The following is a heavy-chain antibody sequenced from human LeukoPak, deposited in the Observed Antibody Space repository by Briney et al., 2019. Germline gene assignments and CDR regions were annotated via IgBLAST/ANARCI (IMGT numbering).Heavy chain of an antibody. J-gene: IGHJ4*02. D-gene: IGHD3-10*01. CDR1: GSTFDDYA. V-gene: IGHV3-43D*03. CDR3: AKGSRGSGSADFDY. Sequence: GGSLRLSCAASGSTFDDYAMPWVRQAPGKGLEWVSLISWDGGSTYYADSVKGRFTISRDNSKNSLYLQMNSLRAEDTALYYCAKGSRGSGSADFDYWGQGTLVTVSS. CDR2: ISWDGGST.